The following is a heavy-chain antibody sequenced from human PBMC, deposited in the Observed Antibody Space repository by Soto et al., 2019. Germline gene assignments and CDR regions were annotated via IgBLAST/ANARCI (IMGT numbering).Heavy chain of an antibody. V-gene: IGHV3-48*02. CDR2: ISSSSSTI. CDR3: ARVIWSGHLTSDL. J-gene: IGHJ5*02. CDR1: GFTFSSNS. D-gene: IGHD3-3*01. Sequence: EVQVVESGGGLVQPGGSLRLSCAASGFTFSSNSMNWVRQAPGKGLEWISYISSSSSTIYADSVKGRFSISRDNAKNSLYLQMNSRRDEDTALYYCARVIWSGHLTSDLWGQGTLVTVSS.